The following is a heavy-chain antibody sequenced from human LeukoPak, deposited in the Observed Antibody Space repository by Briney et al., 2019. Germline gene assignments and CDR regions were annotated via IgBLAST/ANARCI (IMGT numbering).Heavy chain of an antibody. Sequence: PSETLSLTCAVYGGSFSGYYWSWIRQPPGKGLEWIGEINHSGSTNYNPSLKSRVTISVDTSKNQFSLKLSSVTAADTAVYYCARAIPYSSSMWFDPWGQGTLVTVSS. CDR3: ARAIPYSSSMWFDP. CDR1: GGSFSGYY. D-gene: IGHD6-6*01. CDR2: INHSGST. J-gene: IGHJ5*02. V-gene: IGHV4-34*01.